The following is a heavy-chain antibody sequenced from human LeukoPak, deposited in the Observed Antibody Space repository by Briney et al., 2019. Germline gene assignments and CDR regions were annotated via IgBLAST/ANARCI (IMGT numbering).Heavy chain of an antibody. D-gene: IGHD3-9*01. CDR3: ARGDYDILTGLPY. Sequence: SETLSLTCAVYGGSFSGYYWSWIRQSPGKGVEWLGEFYHSGSTNYNPSLKSRVTISVGTSKNQFSLKLSSVTAADTAVYYGARGDYDILTGLPYWGQGTLVTVSS. V-gene: IGHV4-34*01. CDR1: GGSFSGYY. J-gene: IGHJ4*02. CDR2: FYHSGST.